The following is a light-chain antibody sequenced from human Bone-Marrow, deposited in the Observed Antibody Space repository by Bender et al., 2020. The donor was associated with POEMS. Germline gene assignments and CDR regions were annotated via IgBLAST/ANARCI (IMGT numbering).Light chain of an antibody. CDR2: NVS. V-gene: IGLV2-14*03. CDR1: SSDVGGYNY. CDR3: SSYTSRITVI. J-gene: IGLJ2*01. Sequence: QSALTQPASVSGFPGQSITISCTGTSSDVGGYNYVSWYQHLPGKAPKLIVYNVSSRPSGVSNRFSGSKSGNTASLTISGLQAEDEADYYCSSYTSRITVIFGGGTKLTVL.